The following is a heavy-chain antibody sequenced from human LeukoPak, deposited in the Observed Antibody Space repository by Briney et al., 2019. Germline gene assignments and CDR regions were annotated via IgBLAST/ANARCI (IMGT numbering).Heavy chain of an antibody. J-gene: IGHJ2*01. CDR1: GGSFSGYY. Sequence: SETLSLTCAVYGGSFSGYYWSWIRQPPGKGLEWIGEIYHSGSTNYNPSLKSRVTISVDKSKNQFSLRLSSVTAADTAVYYCARESVYYYDSSGYYSNWYFDLWGRGTLVTVSS. CDR2: IYHSGST. V-gene: IGHV4-34*01. D-gene: IGHD3-22*01. CDR3: ARESVYYYDSSGYYSNWYFDL.